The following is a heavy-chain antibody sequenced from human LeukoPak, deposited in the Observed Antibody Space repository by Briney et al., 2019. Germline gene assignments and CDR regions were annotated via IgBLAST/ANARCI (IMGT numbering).Heavy chain of an antibody. CDR2: IYYSGST. CDR3: ARDFWGHDGPTFDY. D-gene: IGHD3-16*01. V-gene: IGHV4-59*01. J-gene: IGHJ4*02. Sequence: SETLSLTCTVSGGSISSYYRSWIRQPPGKGLEWIGYIYYSGSTNYNPSLKSRVTVSVDTSKNQFSLKLSSVTAADTAVYYCARDFWGHDGPTFDYWGQGTLVTVSS. CDR1: GGSISSYY.